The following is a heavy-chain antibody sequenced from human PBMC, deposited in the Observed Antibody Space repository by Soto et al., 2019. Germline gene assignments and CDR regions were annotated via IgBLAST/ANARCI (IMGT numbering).Heavy chain of an antibody. J-gene: IGHJ5*02. CDR1: GYTFTGYY. CDR2: INPNSGGT. Sequence: ASVKVSCKASGYTFTGYYMHWVRQAPGQGLEWMGWINPNSGGTNYAQKFQGWVTMTRDTSISTAYMELSRLRSEDTAVYYCARDHIYCGGDCSPGWFDPWGQGTLVTVSS. V-gene: IGHV1-2*04. CDR3: ARDHIYCGGDCSPGWFDP. D-gene: IGHD2-21*02.